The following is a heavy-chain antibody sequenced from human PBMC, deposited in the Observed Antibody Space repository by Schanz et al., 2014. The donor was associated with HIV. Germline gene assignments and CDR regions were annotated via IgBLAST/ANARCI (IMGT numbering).Heavy chain of an antibody. D-gene: IGHD6-6*01. CDR2: IIPIFGTT. CDR3: ARSETIAARPVWYFDL. J-gene: IGHJ2*01. V-gene: IGHV1-69*06. CDR1: GFAFTDYH. Sequence: QVQLVQSGAEVRKPGASVTVSCVASGFAFTDYHFQWVRQAPGQGLEWLGGIIPIFGTTNYAQKFQGRVTITADKSTRTAYMELSSLRFEDTAVYYCARSETIAARPVWYFDLWGRGTLVTVSS.